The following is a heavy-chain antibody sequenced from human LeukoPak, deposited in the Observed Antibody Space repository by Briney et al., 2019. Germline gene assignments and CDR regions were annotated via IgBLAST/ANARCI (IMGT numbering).Heavy chain of an antibody. CDR1: GGSISSSSYY. CDR2: IYYSGST. D-gene: IGHD3-10*01. CDR3: GRKGPASKIRGIIPY. J-gene: IGHJ4*01. V-gene: IGHV4-39*07. Sequence: SETLSLTCTVSGGSISSSSYYWGWIRQPPGTGLEWIGSIYYSGSTYYNPSLKSRVTISVDTSKNQFSLKLSSVTAADTAVYHWGRKGPASKIRGIIPYLGQGTLVTVSS.